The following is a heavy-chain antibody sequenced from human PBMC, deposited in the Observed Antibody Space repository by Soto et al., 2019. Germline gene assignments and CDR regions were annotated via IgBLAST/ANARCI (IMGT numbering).Heavy chain of an antibody. V-gene: IGHV4-31*03. D-gene: IGHD4-17*01. Sequence: QVQLQESGPGLVKPSQTLSLTCTVSGGSISSGGYYWSWIRQHPGKGLEWIGYIYYSGSNYYNPSLKSRVTISVDTSKNQFSLKLSSVTAVDTAVYYCARVEGDYPKMPPTNAFDIWGQGTMVTVSS. CDR3: ARVEGDYPKMPPTNAFDI. CDR1: GGSISSGGYY. CDR2: IYYSGSN. J-gene: IGHJ3*02.